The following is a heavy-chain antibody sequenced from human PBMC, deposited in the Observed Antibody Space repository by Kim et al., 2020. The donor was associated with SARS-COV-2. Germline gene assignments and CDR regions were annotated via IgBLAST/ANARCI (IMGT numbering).Heavy chain of an antibody. D-gene: IGHD4-17*01. V-gene: IGHV5-51*01. CDR1: GYSFTSYW. CDR3: ARGTRTYDYGDDGNWFDP. Sequence: GESLKISCKGSGYSFTSYWIGWVRQMPGKGLEWMGIIYPGDSDTRYSPSFQGQVTISADKSISTAYLQWSSLKASDTAMYYCARGTRTYDYGDDGNWFDPWGQGTLVTVSS. CDR2: IYPGDSDT. J-gene: IGHJ5*02.